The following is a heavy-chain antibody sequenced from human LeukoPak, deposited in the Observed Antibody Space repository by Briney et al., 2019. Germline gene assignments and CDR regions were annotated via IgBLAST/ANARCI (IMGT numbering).Heavy chain of an antibody. CDR1: GFTFDDYG. Sequence: GGSLRLSCADSGFTFDDYGMSWVRQAPGKGLEWVSGINWNGGSTGSEASVKGRFTISRDNAKNSLYLQMNSLRAEDTALYYCARLRGVGATRGGFDYWGQGTLVTVSS. CDR2: INWNGGST. J-gene: IGHJ4*02. V-gene: IGHV3-20*04. CDR3: ARLRGVGATRGGFDY. D-gene: IGHD1-26*01.